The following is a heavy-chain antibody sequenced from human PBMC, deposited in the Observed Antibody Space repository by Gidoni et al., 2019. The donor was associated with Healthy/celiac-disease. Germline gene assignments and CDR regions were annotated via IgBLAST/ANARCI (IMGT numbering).Heavy chain of an antibody. J-gene: IGHJ4*02. Sequence: QLQLQESGPGLVKPSATLSLTCTVSGGSISSSSYYWGWIRQPPGKGLEWIGSIYYSGSTYYNPSLKSRVTISVDTSKNQFSLKLSSVTAADTAVYYCARAGSYTAIETKFDYWGQGTLVTVSS. CDR1: GGSISSSSYY. D-gene: IGHD3-16*01. CDR2: IYYSGST. CDR3: ARAGSYTAIETKFDY. V-gene: IGHV4-39*07.